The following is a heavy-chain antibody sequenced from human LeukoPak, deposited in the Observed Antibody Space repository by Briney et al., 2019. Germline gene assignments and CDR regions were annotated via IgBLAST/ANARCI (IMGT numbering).Heavy chain of an antibody. D-gene: IGHD2-2*01. V-gene: IGHV4-59*12. CDR2: IYYSGSS. J-gene: IGHJ5*02. Sequence: SETLSLTCTVSGGSISSYYWSWIRQPPGKGLEWIGYIYYSGSSNYNPSLKSRVTISVDTSKNQFSLKLSSVTAADTAVYYCATYGTYCSSTSCSDWFDPWGQGTLVTVSS. CDR3: ATYGTYCSSTSCSDWFDP. CDR1: GGSISSYY.